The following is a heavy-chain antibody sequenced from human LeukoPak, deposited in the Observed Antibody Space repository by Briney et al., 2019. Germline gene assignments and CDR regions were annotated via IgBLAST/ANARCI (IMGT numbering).Heavy chain of an antibody. CDR2: ISGSGGST. D-gene: IGHD2-8*02. Sequence: PGGSLRLSCAASGFTFSSYAMSWVRQAPGKGLEWVSAISGSGGSTYYADSVKGRFTISRDNSKNTLYLQMNSLRAEDTAVYYCVFSGSNTGQRDYWGQGTLVTVSS. V-gene: IGHV3-23*01. CDR3: VFSGSNTGQRDY. CDR1: GFTFSSYA. J-gene: IGHJ4*02.